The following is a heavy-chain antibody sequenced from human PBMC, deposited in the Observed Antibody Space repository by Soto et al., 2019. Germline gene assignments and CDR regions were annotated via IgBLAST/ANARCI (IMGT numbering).Heavy chain of an antibody. CDR1: GFTFDDYA. Sequence: GGSLRLSCAASGFTFDDYAMHWVRQAPGKGLEWVSGISWNSGSIGYADSVKGRFTISRDNAKNSLYLQMNSLRAEDTALYYCAKEGSSSSEDYYYYYYMDVWGKGTTVTVSS. CDR3: AKEGSSSSEDYYYYYYMDV. J-gene: IGHJ6*03. V-gene: IGHV3-9*01. CDR2: ISWNSGSI. D-gene: IGHD6-6*01.